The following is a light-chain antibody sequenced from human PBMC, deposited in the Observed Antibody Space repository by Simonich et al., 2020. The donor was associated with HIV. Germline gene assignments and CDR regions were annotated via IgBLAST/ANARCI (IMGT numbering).Light chain of an antibody. CDR1: SGHSSYA. V-gene: IGLV4-69*01. CDR2: LNSDGSH. Sequence: QLVLTQSPSASASLGASVKLTCTLSSGHSSYASAWHQQQPEKVPRYLMKLNSDGSHSKGDGIPDRFSGSSSGAERYLTISSLQSEDEADYYCQTWGTGIGVFGGGTKLTVL. CDR3: QTWGTGIGV. J-gene: IGLJ3*02.